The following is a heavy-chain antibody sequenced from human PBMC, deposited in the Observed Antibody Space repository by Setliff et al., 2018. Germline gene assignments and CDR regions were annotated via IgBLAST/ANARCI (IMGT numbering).Heavy chain of an antibody. CDR2: TSYDGINE. CDR1: GFTFSNYA. V-gene: IGHV3-30*01. D-gene: IGHD1-26*01. Sequence: GGSLRLSCAASGFTFSNYAMHWVRQAPGKGLEWVAVTSYDGINEYYASTGTAYMELSSLTSDDTAVYYCARAHLPGSGNYFGFDYWGQGTLVTVSS. J-gene: IGHJ4*02. CDR3: FDY.